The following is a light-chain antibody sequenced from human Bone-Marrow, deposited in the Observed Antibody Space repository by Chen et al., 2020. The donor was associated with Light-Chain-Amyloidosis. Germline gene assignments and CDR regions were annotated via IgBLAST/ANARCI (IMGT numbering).Light chain of an antibody. J-gene: IGLJ1*01. CDR2: DVN. Sequence: QSALTQPPPVSGSPGQSGTISCTGTSSDVGGYESVSWYQQHPGKAPKFLIYDVNKRPSGVPDRFSGSKSGNSASLTISGLQTEDEADYFCCSYAGSSPYVFGTGTTVTVL. CDR3: CSYAGSSPYV. V-gene: IGLV2-11*01. CDR1: SSDVGGYES.